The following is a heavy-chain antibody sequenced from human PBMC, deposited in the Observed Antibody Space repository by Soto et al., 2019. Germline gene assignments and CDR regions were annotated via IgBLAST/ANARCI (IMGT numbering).Heavy chain of an antibody. CDR3: ARHVAGARPRGFDS. V-gene: IGHV4-4*02. J-gene: IGHJ4*02. D-gene: IGHD2-21*01. CDR1: GGSISDNW. Sequence: QVQLQESGPGLVKPSGTLSLTCAVSGGSISDNWWSWVRPPPGKGLEWIGEVYHSGTTYYNPSLKSRVTVSLDKSESQMSLQLNSVTAADTAVYYCARHVAGARPRGFDSWGQGTLVTVSS. CDR2: VYHSGTT.